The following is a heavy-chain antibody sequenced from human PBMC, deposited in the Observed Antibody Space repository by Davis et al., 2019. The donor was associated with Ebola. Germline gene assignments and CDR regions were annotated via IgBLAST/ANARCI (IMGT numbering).Heavy chain of an antibody. CDR1: GYTFTSYG. Sequence: ASVKVSCKASGYTFTSYGISWVRQAPGQGLEWMGWISAYNGNTNYAQKLQGRVTMTTDTSTSTAYMELRSLRSDDTAVYYCARINRAYSSSWYGGNWFDPWGQGTLVTVSS. D-gene: IGHD6-13*01. V-gene: IGHV1-18*01. CDR3: ARINRAYSSSWYGGNWFDP. CDR2: ISAYNGNT. J-gene: IGHJ5*02.